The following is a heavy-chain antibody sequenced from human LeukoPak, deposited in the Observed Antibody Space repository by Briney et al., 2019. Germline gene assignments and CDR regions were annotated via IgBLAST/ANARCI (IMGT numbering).Heavy chain of an antibody. D-gene: IGHD2-15*01. J-gene: IGHJ4*02. V-gene: IGHV3-30*02. CDR1: GFTFRSYG. CDR3: AIGCKAEGHRFFDY. Sequence: GGSLRLSCAASGFTFRSYGMQWVRQAPGKGLEWVASVTYDGSKKYYVGSVKGRFSISRDNSKNTLYLQMNSLRAEDTAVYYCAIGCKAEGHRFFDYWGQGTLVTVYS. CDR2: VTYDGSKK.